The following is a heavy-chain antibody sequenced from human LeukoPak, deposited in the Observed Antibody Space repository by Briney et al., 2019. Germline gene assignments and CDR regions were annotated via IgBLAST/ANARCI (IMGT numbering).Heavy chain of an antibody. D-gene: IGHD3-3*01. Sequence: SETLSLTCTVSGGSISSHYWSWIRQPPGKGLEWIGYIYYSGSTNYNPSLKSRVTISVDTSKNQFSLKLSSVTAADTAVYYCARNRWSGPVLYDYWGQGTLVTVSS. J-gene: IGHJ4*02. CDR3: ARNRWSGPVLYDY. CDR2: IYYSGST. CDR1: GGSISSHY. V-gene: IGHV4-59*11.